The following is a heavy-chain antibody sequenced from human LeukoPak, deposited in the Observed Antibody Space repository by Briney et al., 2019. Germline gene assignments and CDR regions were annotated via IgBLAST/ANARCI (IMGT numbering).Heavy chain of an antibody. CDR2: ISSSGSSI. CDR3: TSREGRAGHSGYYSDY. V-gene: IGHV3-11*01. D-gene: IGHD3-22*01. J-gene: IGHJ4*02. Sequence: PGGSLRLSCAASGFTFSDYYMNWIRQAPGKGLEWVSYISSSGSSIDYADSVKGRFIISRDNAKNSLYLQMNSLKTEDTAVYYCTSREGRAGHSGYYSDYWGQGTLVTVSS. CDR1: GFTFSDYY.